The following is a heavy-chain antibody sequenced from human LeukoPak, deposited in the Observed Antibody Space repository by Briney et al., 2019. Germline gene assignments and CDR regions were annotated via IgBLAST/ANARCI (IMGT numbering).Heavy chain of an antibody. D-gene: IGHD3-16*02. V-gene: IGHV3-48*01. CDR1: GFTFSSYS. CDR2: ISSSSSTI. CDR3: ARAIESGGAFDI. J-gene: IGHJ3*02. Sequence: GESLRLSCAASGFTFSSYSMNWVRQAPGKGLEWVSYISSSSSTIHYADSVKGRFTISRDNAKNSLYLQMNSLRAEDTAVYYCARAIESGGAFDIWGQGTMVTVSS.